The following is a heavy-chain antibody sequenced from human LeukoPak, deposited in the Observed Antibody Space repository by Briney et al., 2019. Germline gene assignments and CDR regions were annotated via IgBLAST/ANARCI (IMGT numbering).Heavy chain of an antibody. CDR3: AKGSPSGKFGVVPRAWFDP. Sequence: GGSLRLSCAASGFTFSSYAMSRVRQAPGKGLEWVSAISGSGGSTYYADSVKGRFTISRDNSKNTLYLQMNSLRAEDTAVHYCAKGSPSGKFGVVPRAWFDPWGQGTLVTVSS. CDR1: GFTFSSYA. CDR2: ISGSGGST. J-gene: IGHJ5*02. D-gene: IGHD3-3*01. V-gene: IGHV3-23*01.